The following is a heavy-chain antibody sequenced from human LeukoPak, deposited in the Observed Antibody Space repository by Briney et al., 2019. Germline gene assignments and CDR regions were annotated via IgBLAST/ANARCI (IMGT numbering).Heavy chain of an antibody. CDR2: SNHSVST. J-gene: IGHJ4*02. V-gene: IGHV4-34*01. D-gene: IGHD3-10*01. Sequence: PSETLSLTCAVYGGSFSGYYWSGIRQPPGQGLEWIGESNHSVSTNYNPSLKSRVTISVDTPKNQFSLKLSSVPAAATAVYYCARHSKRAYYGSGSYYRAFDYWGQGTLVTVSS. CDR1: GGSFSGYY. CDR3: ARHSKRAYYGSGSYYRAFDY.